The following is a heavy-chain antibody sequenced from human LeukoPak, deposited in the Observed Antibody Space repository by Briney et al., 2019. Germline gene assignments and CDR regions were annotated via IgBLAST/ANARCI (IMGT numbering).Heavy chain of an antibody. V-gene: IGHV3-11*01. J-gene: IGHJ4*02. Sequence: PGGSLRLSCAASGFTFSDYYMSWIRQAPGKGLEWVSYISSSGSTIYYADSVKGRFTISRDNAKNSLYLQMNSLRAEDTALYYCARGGGDGYNYDLPHIFFDYWGQGTLVTVSS. D-gene: IGHD5-24*01. CDR1: GFTFSDYY. CDR2: ISSSGSTI. CDR3: ARGGGDGYNYDLPHIFFDY.